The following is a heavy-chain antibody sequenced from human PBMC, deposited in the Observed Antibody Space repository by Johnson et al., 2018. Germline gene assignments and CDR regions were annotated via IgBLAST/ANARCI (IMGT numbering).Heavy chain of an antibody. J-gene: IGHJ6*02. D-gene: IGHD1-26*01. CDR1: GFTFSSYG. V-gene: IGHV3-33*01. CDR3: ARAQRWELLPYYYGMDV. Sequence: QVQLVQSGGGVVQPGRSLRLSCAASGFTFSSYGMHWVRQAPGKGLEWVAVIWYDGSNKYYADSVKGRFTISRDNSKNTLYLQMNSLRAEDTAVYYCARAQRWELLPYYYGMDVWGQGTTVTVSS. CDR2: IWYDGSNK.